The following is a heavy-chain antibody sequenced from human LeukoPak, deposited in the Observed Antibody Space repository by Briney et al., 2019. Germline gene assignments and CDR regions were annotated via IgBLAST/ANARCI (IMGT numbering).Heavy chain of an antibody. Sequence: GGSLRLSCAASGFTVSTNYMNWVRQAPGKGLEWVSSISWNSGNMYYVDSVKGRFTISRDNAKNSLSLQMNSLKPEDTALYYCAKGPGLGAGKRYLDLWGRGTLVIVSS. CDR2: ISWNSGNM. CDR1: GFTVSTNY. J-gene: IGHJ2*01. V-gene: IGHV3-9*01. CDR3: AKGPGLGAGKRYLDL. D-gene: IGHD6-13*01.